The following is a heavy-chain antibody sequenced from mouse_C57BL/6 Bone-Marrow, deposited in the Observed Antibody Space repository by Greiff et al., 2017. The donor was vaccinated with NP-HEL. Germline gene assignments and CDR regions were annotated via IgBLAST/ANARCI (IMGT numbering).Heavy chain of an antibody. CDR3: ARRDYYGSSYWYFDV. Sequence: EVQLQQSGPELVKPGASVTLSCKASGYTFTDYYMNWVKQSPGQSLEWIGDINPNNGGTNYNQKFKGKATLTVDKSSSTAYIELRSLTSADSAVYYCARRDYYGSSYWYFDVWGTGTTVTVSS. CDR1: GYTFTDYY. V-gene: IGHV1-26*01. D-gene: IGHD1-1*01. CDR2: INPNNGGT. J-gene: IGHJ1*03.